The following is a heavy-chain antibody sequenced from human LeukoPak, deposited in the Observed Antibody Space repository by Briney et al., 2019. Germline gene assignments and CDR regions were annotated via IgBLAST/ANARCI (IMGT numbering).Heavy chain of an antibody. Sequence: SETLSLTCAVYGGSFSGYYWSWIRQPPGKGLEWIGEINLSGSTNYNPSLKSRVTISVDTSKNQFSLKLSSVTAADTAVYYCARGPALPYGNSVAYYFDYWGQGTLVTVSS. CDR2: INLSGST. D-gene: IGHD4-23*01. V-gene: IGHV4-34*01. CDR1: GGSFSGYY. CDR3: ARGPALPYGNSVAYYFDY. J-gene: IGHJ4*02.